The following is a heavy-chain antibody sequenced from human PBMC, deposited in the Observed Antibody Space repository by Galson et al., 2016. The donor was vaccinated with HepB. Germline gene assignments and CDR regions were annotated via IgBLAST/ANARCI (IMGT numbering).Heavy chain of an antibody. CDR3: AARDYGDYPYFAF. J-gene: IGHJ4*02. CDR1: GFTVSRYC. Sequence: SLRLSCAASGFTVSRYCMRWVRLAPGKGLEWVAVIYGGGTIPYADPVKGRCTTSTDGSRNTLYLHMNSLRAEDAAVVYCAARDYGDYPYFAFWGQGTLVTVSS. V-gene: IGHV3-53*01. D-gene: IGHD4-17*01. CDR2: IYGGGTI.